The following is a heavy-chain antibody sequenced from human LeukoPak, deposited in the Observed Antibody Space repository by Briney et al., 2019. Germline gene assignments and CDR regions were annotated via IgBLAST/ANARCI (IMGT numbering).Heavy chain of an antibody. CDR1: GYTFTSYG. CDR2: ISAYNGNT. D-gene: IGHD6-19*01. J-gene: IGHJ6*02. V-gene: IGHV1-18*01. Sequence: ASVKVSCEASGYTFTSYGISWVRQAPGQGLEWMGWISAYNGNTNYAQKLQGRVTMTTDTSTSTACMELRSLRSDDTAVYYCARGVPYSSGWYGYYYYGMDVWGQGTTVTVSS. CDR3: ARGVPYSSGWYGYYYYGMDV.